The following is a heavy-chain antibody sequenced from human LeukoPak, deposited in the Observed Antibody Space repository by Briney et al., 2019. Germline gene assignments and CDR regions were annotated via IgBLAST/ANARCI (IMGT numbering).Heavy chain of an antibody. CDR2: IYYSGST. Sequence: SETLSPTCTVSGGSISSYYWSWIRQPPGKGLEWIGYIYYSGSTNYNPSLKSRVTISVDTSKNQLSLKLSSVTAADTAVYYCATTRREDGSGSFDYWGQGTLVTVSS. D-gene: IGHD3-10*01. CDR3: ATTRREDGSGSFDY. J-gene: IGHJ4*02. CDR1: GGSISSYY. V-gene: IGHV4-59*08.